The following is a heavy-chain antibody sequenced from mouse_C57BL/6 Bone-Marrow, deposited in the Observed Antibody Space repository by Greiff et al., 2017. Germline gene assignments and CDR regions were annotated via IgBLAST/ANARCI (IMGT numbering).Heavy chain of an antibody. CDR3: TRGETGTSMDY. CDR2: IDPETGGT. J-gene: IGHJ4*01. V-gene: IGHV1-15*01. CDR1: GYTFTDYE. D-gene: IGHD4-1*01. Sequence: QVQLQQSGAELVRPGASVTLSCKASGYTFTDYEMHWVKQTPVHGLEWIGAIDPETGGTAYNQKFKGKAILTADKSSSTAYMELRSLTSEDAAVYYWTRGETGTSMDYWGQGTSVTVSS.